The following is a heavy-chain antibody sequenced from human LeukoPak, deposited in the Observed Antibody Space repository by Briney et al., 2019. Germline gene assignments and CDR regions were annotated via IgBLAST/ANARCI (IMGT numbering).Heavy chain of an antibody. CDR3: ATAHFVAVSAQRGAFEF. J-gene: IGHJ4*02. V-gene: IGHV3-23*01. Sequence: GGSLRLSCAASGFNFNAYAMAWVRQAPGKGLEWVSGISESGDGTHYADSVKGRFTISRDNYKNTVFLQMDSLRGEDTAVYFCATAHFVAVSAQRGAFEFWGQGALVTVSS. CDR1: GFNFNAYA. CDR2: ISESGDGT. D-gene: IGHD2-21*01.